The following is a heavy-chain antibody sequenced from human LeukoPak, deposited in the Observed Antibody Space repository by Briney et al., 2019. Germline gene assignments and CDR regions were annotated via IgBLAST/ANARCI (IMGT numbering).Heavy chain of an antibody. CDR2: IRDSGAST. Sequence: GGSLRLSCAASGFTFSDYAMSWVRQAPGKGLEWVSVIRDSGASTYYVDSVKGRFTISRDNYKNTAYLQMNSLKAEDTAIYYCAKPTGSDAYVDAFDIWGQGTLVTVSS. J-gene: IGHJ3*02. CDR3: AKPTGSDAYVDAFDI. D-gene: IGHD6-25*01. V-gene: IGHV3-23*01. CDR1: GFTFSDYA.